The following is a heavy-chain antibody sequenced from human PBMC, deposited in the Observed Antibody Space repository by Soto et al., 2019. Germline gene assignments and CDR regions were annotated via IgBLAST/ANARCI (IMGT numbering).Heavy chain of an antibody. CDR1: DDSINSDKYY. D-gene: IGHD2-8*01. V-gene: IGHV4-39*01. J-gene: IGHJ4*02. CDR2: IYYRGNA. CDR3: ARRGGRPNISYYLVL. Sequence: TSETLSLTCSVSDDSINSDKYYWGWIRQPPGKGLEWIGSIYYRGNAYYNPSLQTRVTISLDKSKSQFSLKLNSVTAADSAVYFCARRGGRPNISYYLVLGGPGALLTFSS.